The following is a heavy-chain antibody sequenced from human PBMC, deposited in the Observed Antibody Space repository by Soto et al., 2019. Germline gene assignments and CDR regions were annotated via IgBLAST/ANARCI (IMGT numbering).Heavy chain of an antibody. CDR1: GGSVSSGIYY. Sequence: SETLSLTCAVSGGSVSSGIYYWSWIRQPPGKGLEWIGYIYYSGSTNYNPSLKSRVTISVDTSKNQFSLKLSSVTAADTAVYYCARHVLRYFDWLLGPFEIWGQGTMVTVSS. J-gene: IGHJ3*02. V-gene: IGHV4-61*01. CDR3: ARHVLRYFDWLLGPFEI. CDR2: IYYSGST. D-gene: IGHD3-9*01.